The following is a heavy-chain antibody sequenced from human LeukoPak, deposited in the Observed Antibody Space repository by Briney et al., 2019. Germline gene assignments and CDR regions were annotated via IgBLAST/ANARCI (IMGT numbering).Heavy chain of an antibody. CDR1: GVSFSGYY. Sequence: SETLSLTCAVYGVSFSGYYWSWIRQPPGKGLEWIGEINHSGSTNYNPSLKSRVTISVDTSKNQFSLKLSSVTAADTAVYYCARGGSSGWYRPSGFDYWSQGTLVTVSS. J-gene: IGHJ4*02. V-gene: IGHV4-34*01. D-gene: IGHD6-19*01. CDR3: ARGGSSGWYRPSGFDY. CDR2: INHSGST.